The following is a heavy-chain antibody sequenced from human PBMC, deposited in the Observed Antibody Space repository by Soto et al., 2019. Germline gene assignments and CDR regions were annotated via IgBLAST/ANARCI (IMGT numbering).Heavy chain of an antibody. V-gene: IGHV3-11*01. J-gene: IGHJ4*02. Sequence: WGSLRLSCAASGFTFSDYYIIWIRHSPFKGLEWVSYISTGGSTIYYADSVKGRFTISRDNAKNSVYLQMNSLRAEDTAVYYCARGRYSSGWWGDYWGQGTLVTVSS. CDR3: ARGRYSSGWWGDY. CDR2: ISTGGSTI. CDR1: GFTFSDYY. D-gene: IGHD6-19*01.